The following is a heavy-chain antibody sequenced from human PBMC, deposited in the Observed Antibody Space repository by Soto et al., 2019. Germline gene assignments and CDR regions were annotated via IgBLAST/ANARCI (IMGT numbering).Heavy chain of an antibody. D-gene: IGHD3-10*01. CDR3: ARDLEFRDGNISHLDY. CDR1: GGTFSSHV. V-gene: IGHV1-69*01. J-gene: IGHJ4*02. CDR2: LMPIIGTA. Sequence: QVQLVQSGAEVKKPGSSVKVSCKASGGTFSSHVFNWVRQAPGQGLEWMGGLMPIIGTATYAQKFQGRVTITADESTSTAYMELSRLRSEDTAVDYCARDLEFRDGNISHLDYWGQGTLVTVTS.